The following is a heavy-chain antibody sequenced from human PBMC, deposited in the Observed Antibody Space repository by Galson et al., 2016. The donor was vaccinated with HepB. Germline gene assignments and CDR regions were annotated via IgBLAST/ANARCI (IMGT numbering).Heavy chain of an antibody. D-gene: IGHD3-10*01. CDR3: AREGGRINDGSGSRYYFDY. Sequence: TLSLTCTVSGDSISSGGHYWSWIRQHPETGLEWIGYVFHTGSTHYIPSLKSRVTISVDTSGDQFSLNLTSVTAADTSVYLCAREGGRINDGSGSRYYFDYWGRGTLVTVSP. CDR1: GDSISSGGHY. J-gene: IGHJ4*02. V-gene: IGHV4-31*03. CDR2: VFHTGST.